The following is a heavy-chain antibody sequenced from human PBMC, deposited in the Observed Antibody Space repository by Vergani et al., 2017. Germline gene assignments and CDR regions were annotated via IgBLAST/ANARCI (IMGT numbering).Heavy chain of an antibody. Sequence: QVQLVQSGAEVKKPGASVKVSCKTSGYSFTDYYIHWVRQARGQGLEWMGWNKTRNGVTDYARKFQGRVTMTRDSSVNTVHMEMNSDERAIYYCARGSRAAGYSGPDSWGQGTRVTVST. CDR3: ARGSRAAGYSGPDS. V-gene: IGHV1-2*02. J-gene: IGHJ4*02. CDR1: GYSFTDYY. CDR2: NKTRNGVT. D-gene: IGHD6-13*01.